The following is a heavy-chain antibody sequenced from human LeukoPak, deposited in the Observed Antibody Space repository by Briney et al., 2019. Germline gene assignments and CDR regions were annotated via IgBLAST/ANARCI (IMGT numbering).Heavy chain of an antibody. D-gene: IGHD2-15*01. Sequence: ASVKVSFKASGYTFTVYYMHWVRQAPGQGLEWMGWINPNSGGTNYAQKFQGRVTMTRDTSISTAYMELSRLRSDDTAVYYCARDLVVAATLPLGYWGQGTLVTVSS. V-gene: IGHV1-2*02. CDR2: INPNSGGT. J-gene: IGHJ4*02. CDR3: ARDLVVAATLPLGY. CDR1: GYTFTVYY.